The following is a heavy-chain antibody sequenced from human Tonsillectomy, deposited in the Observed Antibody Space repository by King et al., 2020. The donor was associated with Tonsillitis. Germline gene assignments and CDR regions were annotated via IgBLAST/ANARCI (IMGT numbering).Heavy chain of an antibody. CDR3: ARDRRWELPKLWYFDL. Sequence: VQLVESGGGLIQPGGSLRLSCAASGFTVSSNYMSWVRQAPGKGLEWVSVIYSGGSTYYAASVKGRFTISRDNSKNTLYLQMNSLRAEDTAVYYCARDRRWELPKLWYFDLWGRGTLVTVSS. V-gene: IGHV3-53*01. CDR1: GFTVSSNY. CDR2: IYSGGST. J-gene: IGHJ2*01. D-gene: IGHD1-26*01.